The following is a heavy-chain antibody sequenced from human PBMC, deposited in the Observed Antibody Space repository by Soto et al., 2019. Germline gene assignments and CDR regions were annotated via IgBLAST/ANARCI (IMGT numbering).Heavy chain of an antibody. V-gene: IGHV4-30-4*01. CDR3: AREIYGYGIYYYATDV. Sequence: SSETLSLTCTVSGGSINSGDYHWSWVRQSPGKGLEWIGYIYYSGYTHYNPSLKSRLTTSVDMAKSQFSLSLTSVTAADTAVYFCAREIYGYGIYYYATDVWGQGSTVIVS. CDR2: IYYSGYT. CDR1: GGSINSGDYH. J-gene: IGHJ6*02. D-gene: IGHD5-18*01.